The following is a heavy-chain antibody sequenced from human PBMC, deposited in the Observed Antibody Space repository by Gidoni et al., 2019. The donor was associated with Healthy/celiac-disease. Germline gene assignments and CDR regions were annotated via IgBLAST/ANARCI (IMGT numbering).Heavy chain of an antibody. J-gene: IGHJ6*04. V-gene: IGHV3-30*18. CDR3: AKGADTAMVDYYYGMDV. Sequence: QVQLVESGGGVVQPGRPLRLLCVAPGVTFSSYGMPWVRQAPGKGLDGVAVISNDGSNKYYADSVKGRFTISRDNSKNTLYLQMNSLRAEDTAVYYCAKGADTAMVDYYYGMDVWGKGTTVTVSS. CDR1: GVTFSSYG. CDR2: ISNDGSNK. D-gene: IGHD5-18*01.